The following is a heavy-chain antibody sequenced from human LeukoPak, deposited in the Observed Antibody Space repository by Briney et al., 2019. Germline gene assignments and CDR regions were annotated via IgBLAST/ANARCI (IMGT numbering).Heavy chain of an antibody. Sequence: GGSLRLSCAASGFTFSSYAMSWVRQAPGKGLEWVSAISGSGGSTYYADSVKGRFTISRDNSKNTLYLQMNSLRAEGTAVYYCAKAKPFGVVISWFDPWGQGTLVTVSS. CDR2: ISGSGGST. D-gene: IGHD3-3*01. CDR3: AKAKPFGVVISWFDP. CDR1: GFTFSSYA. J-gene: IGHJ5*02. V-gene: IGHV3-23*01.